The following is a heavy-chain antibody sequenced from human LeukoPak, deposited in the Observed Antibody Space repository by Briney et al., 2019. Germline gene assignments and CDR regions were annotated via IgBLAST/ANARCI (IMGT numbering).Heavy chain of an antibody. CDR2: ISYDGSNK. CDR1: GFTLSSYS. J-gene: IGHJ4*02. V-gene: IGHV3-30*03. Sequence: GGSLRLSCAASGFTLSSYSMNWVRQAPGKGLEWVAVISYDGSNKYYADSVKGRFTISRDNAKNSLYLQMNSLRADDTAVYYCARGQSRYFDWYLGFFDYWGQGTLVTVSS. CDR3: ARGQSRYFDWYLGFFDY. D-gene: IGHD3-9*01.